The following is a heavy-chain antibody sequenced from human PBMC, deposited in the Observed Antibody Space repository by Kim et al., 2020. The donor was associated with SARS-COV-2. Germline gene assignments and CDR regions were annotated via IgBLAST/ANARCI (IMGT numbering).Heavy chain of an antibody. CDR3: ARADTWGYFDY. J-gene: IGHJ4*02. V-gene: IGHV3-13*01. D-gene: IGHD5-18*01. Sequence: YYPGSVKGRFTISRENAKNSLYLQMNSLRAGDTAVYYCARADTWGYFDYWGQGTLVTVSS.